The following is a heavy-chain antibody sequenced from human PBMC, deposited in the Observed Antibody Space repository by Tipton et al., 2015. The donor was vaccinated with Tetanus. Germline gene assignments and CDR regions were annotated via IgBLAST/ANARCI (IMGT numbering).Heavy chain of an antibody. D-gene: IGHD2-2*01. V-gene: IGHV4-4*07. J-gene: IGHJ5*02. CDR2: VDRSGTT. Sequence: GLVKPSETLSLTCAVSGGSSSSFYWSWIRQPAGKGLEWIGRVDRSGTTTYNPSLKGRVTMSLDTSRNQFSLKLTSVTAADTAMYYCARGSDIVVVPGVTRADWFDPWGQGTLVTVSS. CDR3: ARGSDIVVVPGVTRADWFDP. CDR1: GGSSSSFY.